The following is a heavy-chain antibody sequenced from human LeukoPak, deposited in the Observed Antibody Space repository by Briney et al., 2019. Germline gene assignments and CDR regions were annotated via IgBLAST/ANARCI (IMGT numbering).Heavy chain of an antibody. D-gene: IGHD1-14*01. Sequence: GGSLRLSCAASGFTFDDYAMHWVRQAPGKGLEWVSLISWDGGSTYYADSVKGRFTISRDNSKNSLYLQMNSLRAEDTALYYCAKDPTAGGGIRYYYGMDVWGQGTTVTVSS. CDR2: ISWDGGST. J-gene: IGHJ6*02. V-gene: IGHV3-43D*03. CDR3: AKDPTAGGGIRYYYGMDV. CDR1: GFTFDDYA.